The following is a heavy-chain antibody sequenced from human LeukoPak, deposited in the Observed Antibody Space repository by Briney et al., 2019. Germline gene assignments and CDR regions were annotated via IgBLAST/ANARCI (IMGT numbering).Heavy chain of an antibody. Sequence: PGGSLRLSCAASGFTFSTYAMSWVRQAPGKGLEWVSAISGSGGNTHYADSVKGRFTISRGNSKNTLYVQMNSLRVEDTAVYYCTQGARADTYWYFDLWGRGTLVTVAS. CDR3: TQGARADTYWYFDL. V-gene: IGHV3-23*01. J-gene: IGHJ2*01. CDR2: ISGSGGNT. CDR1: GFTFSTYA. D-gene: IGHD3-16*01.